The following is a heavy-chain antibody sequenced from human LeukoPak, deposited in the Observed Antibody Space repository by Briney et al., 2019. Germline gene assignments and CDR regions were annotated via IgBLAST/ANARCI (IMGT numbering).Heavy chain of an antibody. D-gene: IGHD3-22*01. CDR1: GFTFSSYA. CDR3: ANLEYYYDSSGYYTHGGPDY. V-gene: IGHV3-23*01. Sequence: GGSLRLSCAASGFTFSSYAMSWVRQAPGKGLEWVSAISGSGGSTYYADSVKGRFTISRDNSKNTLYLQMNSLRAEDTAVYYCANLEYYYDSSGYYTHGGPDYWGQGTLVTVSS. J-gene: IGHJ4*02. CDR2: ISGSGGST.